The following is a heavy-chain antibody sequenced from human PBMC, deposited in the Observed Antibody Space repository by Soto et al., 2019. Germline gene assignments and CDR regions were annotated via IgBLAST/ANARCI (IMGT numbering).Heavy chain of an antibody. CDR3: TTGQRPIRFLEWLSRYYFDY. CDR2: FDPEDGET. CDR1: GYTLTELS. D-gene: IGHD3-3*01. V-gene: IGHV1-24*01. J-gene: IGHJ4*02. Sequence: QVQLVQSGAEVKKPGASVKVSCKVSGYTLTELSMHWVRQAPGKGLEWMGGFDPEDGETIYAQKFQGRVTMTEDTSTDTAYVELSSLTSEDTAVYYCTTGQRPIRFLEWLSRYYFDYWGQGTLVTVSS.